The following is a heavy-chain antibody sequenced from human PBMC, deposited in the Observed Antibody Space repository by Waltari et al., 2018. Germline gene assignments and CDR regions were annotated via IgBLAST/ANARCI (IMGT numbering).Heavy chain of an antibody. CDR1: GYTFTGYY. CDR2: INPNSGGT. V-gene: IGHV1-2*02. Sequence: QVQLVQSGAEVKKPGASVKVSCKASGYTFTGYYMHWVRQAPGQGLGWMEWINPNSGGTNYAQKVQGRVTMTRDTSISTAYMELSRLRSDDTAVYYCARGGDSSSWYNYYYDMDVWGKGTTVTGSS. D-gene: IGHD6-13*01. J-gene: IGHJ6*03. CDR3: ARGGDSSSWYNYYYDMDV.